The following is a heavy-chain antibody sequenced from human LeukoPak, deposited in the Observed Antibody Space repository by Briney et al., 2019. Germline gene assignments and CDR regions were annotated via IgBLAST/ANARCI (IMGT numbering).Heavy chain of an antibody. CDR2: IYPGDSDT. J-gene: IGHJ6*02. Sequence: GESLKIFCKGSGYSFTSYWIGWVRQMPGKGLEWMGIIYPGDSDTRYSPSFQGQVTISADKSISTAYLQWSSLKASDTAMYHCPRLGVLATQPKYYYYGMDVWGQGTTVTVSS. D-gene: IGHD3-16*01. V-gene: IGHV5-51*01. CDR1: GYSFTSYW. CDR3: PRLGVLATQPKYYYYGMDV.